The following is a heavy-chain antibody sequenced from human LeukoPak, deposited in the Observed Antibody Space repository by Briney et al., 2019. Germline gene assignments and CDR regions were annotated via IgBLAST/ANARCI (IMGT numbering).Heavy chain of an antibody. D-gene: IGHD6-13*01. Sequence: PGGSLRLSCAASGFTFSSYAMSWVRQAPGKGLEWVSAISGSGGSTYYADSVKGRFTISRDTSKNTLYLQMNSLRAEDTAIYYCAKDGGDSSSWYPLDYWGQGTLVTVSS. J-gene: IGHJ4*02. CDR2: ISGSGGST. CDR3: AKDGGDSSSWYPLDY. V-gene: IGHV3-23*01. CDR1: GFTFSSYA.